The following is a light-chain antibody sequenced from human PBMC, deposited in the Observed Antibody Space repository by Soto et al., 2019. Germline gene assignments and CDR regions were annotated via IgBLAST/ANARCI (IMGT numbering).Light chain of an antibody. CDR2: KAS. V-gene: IGKV1-5*03. Sequence: DIQMTQSPSTLSASVGDRVTITCRASQSISSWLAWYQQKPGKAPKLLIYKASSLESGVPSRFSGSGSGTEFTITISSLQPDDFATYYCLQYNSYSFTFGPGTKVDIK. CDR1: QSISSW. CDR3: LQYNSYSFT. J-gene: IGKJ3*01.